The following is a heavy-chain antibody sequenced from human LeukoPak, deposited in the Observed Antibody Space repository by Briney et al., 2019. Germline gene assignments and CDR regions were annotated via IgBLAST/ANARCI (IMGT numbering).Heavy chain of an antibody. V-gene: IGHV3-23*01. J-gene: IGHJ3*02. CDR3: AKNEGGAAAWTNVFDI. D-gene: IGHD6-13*01. CDR1: GFTFSSYA. CDR2: ISGSGGST. Sequence: GGSLRLSCAASGFTFSSYAMSWVRQAPGKGLEWVSAISGSGGSTYYADSVKGRFIISRDNSKNMLYLQMNSLRAQDTAVYYCAKNEGGAAAWTNVFDIWGQGTMVTVSS.